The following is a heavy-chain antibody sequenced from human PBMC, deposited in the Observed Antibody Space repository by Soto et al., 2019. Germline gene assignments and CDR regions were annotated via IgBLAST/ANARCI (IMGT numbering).Heavy chain of an antibody. CDR2: IYYSGST. CDR3: AGGDPLRWFGEKVYYGMDV. Sequence: QVQLQESGPGLVKPSETLSLTCTVSGGSISSYYWSWIRQPPGKGLEWIGYIYYSGSTNYNPSLKSRVSISGDTSKTQFSLKLSSVTAADTAVYYCAGGDPLRWFGEKVYYGMDVGGQGTTVTVSS. CDR1: GGSISSYY. D-gene: IGHD3-10*01. V-gene: IGHV4-59*01. J-gene: IGHJ6*02.